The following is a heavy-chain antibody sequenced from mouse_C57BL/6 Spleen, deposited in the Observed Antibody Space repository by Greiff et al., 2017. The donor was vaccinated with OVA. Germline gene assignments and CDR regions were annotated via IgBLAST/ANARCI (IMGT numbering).Heavy chain of an antibody. CDR1: GFSLTSYG. Sequence: QVQLKESGPGLVAPSQSLSITCTVSGFSLTSYGVHWVRQPPGQGLAWLVVLWSDGSTTYNSALKSRLSISKYNSKSQVFLKMNSLQTDDTARYYCARHGTGLDYWGQGTTLTVSS. D-gene: IGHD4-1*01. CDR2: LWSDGST. V-gene: IGHV2-6-1*01. CDR3: ARHGTGLDY. J-gene: IGHJ2*01.